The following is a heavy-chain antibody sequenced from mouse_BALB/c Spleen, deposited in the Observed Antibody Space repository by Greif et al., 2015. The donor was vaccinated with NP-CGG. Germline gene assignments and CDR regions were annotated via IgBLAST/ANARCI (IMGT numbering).Heavy chain of an antibody. CDR2: ISSGSSTI. Sequence: EVKLVESGGGLVQPGGSRKLSCAASGFTFSSFGMHWVRQAPEKGLEWVAYISSGSSTIYYADTVKGRFTISRDNPKNTLFLQMTSLRSEDTAMYYCARSYGNYVDWFAYWGQGTLVTVSA. D-gene: IGHD2-1*01. CDR1: GFTFSSFG. V-gene: IGHV5-17*02. CDR3: ARSYGNYVDWFAY. J-gene: IGHJ3*01.